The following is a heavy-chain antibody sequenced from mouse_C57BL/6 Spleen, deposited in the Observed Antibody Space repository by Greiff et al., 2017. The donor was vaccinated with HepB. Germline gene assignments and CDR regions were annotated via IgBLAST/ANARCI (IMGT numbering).Heavy chain of an antibody. CDR2: SYPGDGDT. D-gene: IGHD1-1*01. CDR3: ARKVTTVAFDY. CDR1: GYAFSSSW. V-gene: IGHV1-82*01. Sequence: QVQLQQSGPELVKPGASVKISCKASGYAFSSSWMNWVKQRPGKGLEWIGRSYPGDGDTNYNGKFKGKATLTADKSSSTAYMQLSSLTSEDSAVYFCARKVTTVAFDYWGQGTTLTVSS. J-gene: IGHJ2*01.